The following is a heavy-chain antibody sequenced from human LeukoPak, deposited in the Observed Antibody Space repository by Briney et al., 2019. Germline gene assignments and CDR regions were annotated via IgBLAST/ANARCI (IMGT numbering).Heavy chain of an antibody. CDR3: ARAVQDYSTPIFDY. J-gene: IGHJ4*02. Sequence: PGRSLRLSCAASGFTFDDYAMHWVRQAPGKGLEWVSGISWNSGSIGYADSVKGRFTISRDNAKNSLFLQMNSLRDEDTAVYYCARAVQDYSTPIFDYWGQGTLVTVSS. V-gene: IGHV3-9*01. CDR1: GFTFDDYA. D-gene: IGHD2-15*01. CDR2: ISWNSGSI.